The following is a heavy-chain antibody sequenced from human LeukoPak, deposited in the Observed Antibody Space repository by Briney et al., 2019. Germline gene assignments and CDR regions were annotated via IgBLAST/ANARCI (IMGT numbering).Heavy chain of an antibody. Sequence: SETLSLTCTVSGGSISSGSYYWSWIRQPPGKGLEWIGRIYTSGSTNYNPSLKSRVTISVDTSKNQFSLKLSSVTAADTAVYCCARGPYSSSWYGWFDPWGQGTLVTVSS. V-gene: IGHV4-61*02. CDR1: GGSISSGSYY. J-gene: IGHJ5*02. CDR2: IYTSGST. D-gene: IGHD6-13*01. CDR3: ARGPYSSSWYGWFDP.